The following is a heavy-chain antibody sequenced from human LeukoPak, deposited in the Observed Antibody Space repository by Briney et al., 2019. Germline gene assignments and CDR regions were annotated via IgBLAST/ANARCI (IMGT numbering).Heavy chain of an antibody. D-gene: IGHD1-1*01. CDR2: IRSKAYGETA. V-gene: IGHV3-49*03. CDR1: GFTFSSYW. Sequence: GGSLRLSCTASGFTFSSYWMSWIRQAPGKGLEWVGFIRSKAYGETADYAASVKGRFTISRDDSKAIAYLQMNSLKTENTAVYHCTRDRGAYNLYDYWGQGTLVTVSS. J-gene: IGHJ4*02. CDR3: TRDRGAYNLYDY.